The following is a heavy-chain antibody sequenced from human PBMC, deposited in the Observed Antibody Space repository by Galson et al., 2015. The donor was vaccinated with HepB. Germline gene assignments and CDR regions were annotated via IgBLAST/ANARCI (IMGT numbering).Heavy chain of an antibody. V-gene: IGHV3-23*01. D-gene: IGHD6-19*01. CDR2: ITPSGANT. J-gene: IGHJ4*02. Sequence: SLRLSCAASGLTLSSYTMSWVRQSPGRGLQWVSAITPSGANTYSADAMKGRFTISRDNSQNTLFLPMNGLRADDTAIYFCAKVFPEKTDGWYRQALNYFDSWGQGTRVTVSS. CDR1: GLTLSSYT. CDR3: AKVFPEKTDGWYRQALNYFDS.